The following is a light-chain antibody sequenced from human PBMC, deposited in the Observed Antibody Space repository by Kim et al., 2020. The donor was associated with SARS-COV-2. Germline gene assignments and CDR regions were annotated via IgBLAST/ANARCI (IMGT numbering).Light chain of an antibody. CDR1: RRNIATNY. J-gene: IGLJ2*01. V-gene: IGLV6-57*03. CDR3: QSYDHTNLAVI. Sequence: TVPIACTRRRRNIATNYVQLYQPRPNSAPTTVIYADDKRPSGVSDRFSASIDSSSNSASLIISELKTEDEADYSCQSYDHTNLAVIFGGGTQLTVL. CDR2: ADD.